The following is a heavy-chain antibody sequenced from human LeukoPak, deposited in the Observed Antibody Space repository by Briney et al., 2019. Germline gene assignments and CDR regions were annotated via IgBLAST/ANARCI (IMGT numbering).Heavy chain of an antibody. D-gene: IGHD3-16*01. CDR3: ASHSYGYNH. Sequence: PGGSLRLSCAASGFTFSSYGMQWVRQAPGKGLEWVANIKQDGSEKNYVDSVKGRFTIFRDNARNSLYLQMNSLRAEDTAVYYCASHSYGYNHWGQGTLVIVSS. CDR2: IKQDGSEK. V-gene: IGHV3-7*01. CDR1: GFTFSSYG. J-gene: IGHJ5*02.